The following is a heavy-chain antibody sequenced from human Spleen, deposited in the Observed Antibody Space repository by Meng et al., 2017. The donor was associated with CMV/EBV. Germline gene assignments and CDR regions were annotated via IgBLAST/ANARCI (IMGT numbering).Heavy chain of an antibody. CDR1: GGSVSSGSYY. J-gene: IGHJ5*02. D-gene: IGHD1-14*01. CDR2: MYYSGST. V-gene: IGHV4-61*01. Sequence: SETLSLTCTVSGGSVSSGSYYYSWIRQPPGKGLEWIAYMYYSGSTSYNPSLKSRVTISVDTSKNQFSLKLSSVTAADTAVYYCERTEGWLDPWGQGTLVTVSS. CDR3: ERTEGWLDP.